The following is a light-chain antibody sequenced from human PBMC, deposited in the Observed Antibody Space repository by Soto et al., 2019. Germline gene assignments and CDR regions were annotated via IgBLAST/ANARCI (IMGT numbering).Light chain of an antibody. V-gene: IGKV3-11*01. CDR3: QQRSNLPPIT. CDR1: QSVSSY. Sequence: EIVLTQSPATLSLSPGERATLSCRASQSVSSYLAWYQQKPGQAPRLLIYDASNRATGIPARFSGSGSGTDFTHTISSLEPEDFAVYYCQQRSNLPPITFGQGTRLEIK. J-gene: IGKJ5*01. CDR2: DAS.